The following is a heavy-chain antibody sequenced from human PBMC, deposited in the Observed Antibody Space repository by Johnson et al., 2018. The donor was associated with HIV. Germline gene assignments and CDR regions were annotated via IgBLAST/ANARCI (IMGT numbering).Heavy chain of an antibody. V-gene: IGHV3-7*01. CDR3: AREFVGGSSSTVSAFDI. CDR2: IKQDGSEK. CDR1: GFTFSSYW. D-gene: IGHD6-13*01. Sequence: EVQLVESGVGLVQPGGSLRLSCAASGFTFSSYWMSWVRQAPGKGLEWVANIKQDGSEKYYVDSVKGRFTISRDNSKNTLYLQMNSLRAEDTAVYYCAREFVGGSSSTVSAFDIWGQGTMVTVSS. J-gene: IGHJ3*02.